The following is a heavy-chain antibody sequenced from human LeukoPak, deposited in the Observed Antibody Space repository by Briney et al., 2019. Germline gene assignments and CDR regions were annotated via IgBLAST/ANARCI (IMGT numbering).Heavy chain of an antibody. J-gene: IGHJ5*01. CDR3: AKDYGGNPNWFDS. D-gene: IGHD4-23*01. CDR2: IHTSGNI. V-gene: IGHV4-61*02. Sequence: SETLSLTCTVSGGSISSVNYYWNWIRQPAGKGLEWIGRIHTSGNIIYNPSLESRVAMSLDTSKNQISLQLSSVTAADTAIYFCAKDYGGNPNWFDSWGQGTLVTVSS. CDR1: GGSISSVNYY.